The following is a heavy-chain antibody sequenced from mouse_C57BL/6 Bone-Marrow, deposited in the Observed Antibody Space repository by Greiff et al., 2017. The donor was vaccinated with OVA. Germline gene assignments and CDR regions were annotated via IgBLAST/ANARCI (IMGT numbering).Heavy chain of an antibody. D-gene: IGHD1-1*01. CDR3: ARHVILRDY. J-gene: IGHJ2*01. CDR2: ISSGGSYT. Sequence: EVNVVESGGDLVKPGGSLKLSCAASGFTFSSYGMSWVRQTPDKRLEWVATISSGGSYTYYPDSVKGRFTISRDNAKNTLYLQMSSLKSEDTAMYYCARHVILRDYWGQGTTLTVSS. V-gene: IGHV5-6*01. CDR1: GFTFSSYG.